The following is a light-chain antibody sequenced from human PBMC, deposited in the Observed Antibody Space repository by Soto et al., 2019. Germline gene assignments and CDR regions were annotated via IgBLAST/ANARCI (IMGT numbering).Light chain of an antibody. CDR2: KAS. CDR1: QSISSW. J-gene: IGKJ1*01. V-gene: IGKV1-5*03. Sequence: DVQMTQSKSTLSTSVGDRVPITCLSIQSISSWLAWYQQKPGKAPNLLIYKASTLETGVPSRFSGSGSGTEFTLTITSLQPDDFATYYCQQYNTSSPTNPFGQ. CDR3: QQYNTSSPTNP.